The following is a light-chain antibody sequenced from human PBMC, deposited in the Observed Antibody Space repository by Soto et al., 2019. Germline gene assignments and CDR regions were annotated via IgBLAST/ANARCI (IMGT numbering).Light chain of an antibody. V-gene: IGKV1-33*01. CDR2: DAS. J-gene: IGKJ4*01. CDR1: QDIINS. CDR3: QQHNNLPFT. Sequence: DVQMTQSPSSLPASVGDRVTITCQASQDIINSLNWYQQKPRRAPKLLISDASNLETGVPSRFSGSGSATTFTFTISDLQPEDIGEYYCQQHNNLPFTFGGGTKVEIK.